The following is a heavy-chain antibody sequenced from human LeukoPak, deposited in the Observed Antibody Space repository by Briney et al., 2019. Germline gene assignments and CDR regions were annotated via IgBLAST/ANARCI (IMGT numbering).Heavy chain of an antibody. CDR2: ISAYNGNT. Sequence: ASVKVSCKASGYTFTSYGISWVRQAPGQGLEWMGWISAYNGNTNYAQKLQGRVTMTTDTSTSTAYMELRSLRSDDTAVYYCARDFSHLPWFGEFHDAFDIWGQGTMVTVSS. CDR3: ARDFSHLPWFGEFHDAFDI. CDR1: GYTFTSYG. J-gene: IGHJ3*02. D-gene: IGHD3-10*01. V-gene: IGHV1-18*01.